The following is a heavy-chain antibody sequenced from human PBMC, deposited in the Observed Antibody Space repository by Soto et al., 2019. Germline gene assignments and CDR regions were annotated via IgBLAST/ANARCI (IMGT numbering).Heavy chain of an antibody. CDR3: ADSERYSSSWSAEYFQH. CDR2: IYWDDDK. Sequence: QITLKESGPPLVKPTQTLTLTCTFSGFSLSTSGVGVGWIRQPPGKALEWLALIYWDDDKRYSPSLKSRLTITKDTSKNQVVLTMTNMDPVDTATYYCADSERYSSSWSAEYFQHWGQGTLVTVSS. CDR1: GFSLSTSGVG. D-gene: IGHD6-13*01. J-gene: IGHJ1*01. V-gene: IGHV2-5*02.